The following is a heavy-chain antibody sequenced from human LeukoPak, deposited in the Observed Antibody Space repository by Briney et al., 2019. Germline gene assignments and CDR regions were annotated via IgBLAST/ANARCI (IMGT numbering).Heavy chain of an antibody. V-gene: IGHV4-4*02. CDR1: GGFISSSNW. J-gene: IGHJ4*02. CDR2: IYHSGST. CDR3: ARDIVGYGSSFDY. D-gene: IGHD3-10*01. Sequence: SGTLALIRAVSGGFISSSNWWSWVGQPPGKGLDWIGEIYHSGSTNYNPSLKSRVTISVDKSKNQFSLNLSSVTAADTDVYYCARDIVGYGSSFDYWGQKTLIAIFS.